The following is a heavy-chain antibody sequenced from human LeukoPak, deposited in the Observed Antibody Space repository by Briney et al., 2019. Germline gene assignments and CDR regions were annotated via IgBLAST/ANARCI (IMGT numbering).Heavy chain of an antibody. CDR2: IYYGGSA. CDR3: DRQGGTLDYFDS. V-gene: IGHV4-59*08. D-gene: IGHD1-26*01. CDR1: NGSISTYY. J-gene: IGHJ4*02. Sequence: ETLSLTCSVSNGSISTYYWSWIRRSPRQGVGWIVYIYYGGSASYNPSLQRRVTISVHSPKNHFSLRLTSLTAADTALYYCDRQGGTLDYFDSWGPGSLVIVSS.